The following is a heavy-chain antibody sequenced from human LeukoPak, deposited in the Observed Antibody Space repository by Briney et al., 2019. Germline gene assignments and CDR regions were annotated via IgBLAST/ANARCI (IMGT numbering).Heavy chain of an antibody. Sequence: GGSLRLSCAASGFTFSDYEMNWVRQAPGKGLEWLSYINSGGGTIFYADSVKGRFTISRDNAKNSLYLQMNSLRAEDTAVYYCARDGGYVLDYWGQGTLVTVSS. J-gene: IGHJ4*02. CDR1: GFTFSDYE. V-gene: IGHV3-48*03. CDR3: ARDGGYVLDY. D-gene: IGHD5-12*01. CDR2: INSGGGTI.